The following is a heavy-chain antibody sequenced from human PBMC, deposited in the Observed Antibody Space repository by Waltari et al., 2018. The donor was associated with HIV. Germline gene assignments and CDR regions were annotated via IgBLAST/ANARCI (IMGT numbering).Heavy chain of an antibody. Sequence: QVQLQESGPGLVKPSATLSLTCTVSGGSISSYYWSWIRQPAGKGLEWIGRIYTSGSTNYNPSLKSRVTMSVDTSKNQFSLKLSSVTAADTAVYYCARHHNHYYDSSGYFGWFDPWGQGTLVTVSS. CDR2: IYTSGST. V-gene: IGHV4-4*07. CDR3: ARHHNHYYDSSGYFGWFDP. CDR1: GGSISSYY. J-gene: IGHJ5*02. D-gene: IGHD3-22*01.